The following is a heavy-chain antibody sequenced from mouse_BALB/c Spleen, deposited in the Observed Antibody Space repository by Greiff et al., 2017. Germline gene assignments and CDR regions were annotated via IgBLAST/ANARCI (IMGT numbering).Heavy chain of an antibody. CDR1: GYTFTDYV. Sequence: QVQLQQSGPELVKPGASVKMSCKASGYTFTDYVISWVKQRTGQGLEWIGEIYPGSGSTYYNEKFKGKATLTADKSSNTAYMQLSSLTSEDSAVYFCARGIYYYGSSYYFDYWGQGTTLTVSS. J-gene: IGHJ2*01. V-gene: IGHV1-81*01. CDR3: ARGIYYYGSSYYFDY. CDR2: IYPGSGST. D-gene: IGHD1-1*01.